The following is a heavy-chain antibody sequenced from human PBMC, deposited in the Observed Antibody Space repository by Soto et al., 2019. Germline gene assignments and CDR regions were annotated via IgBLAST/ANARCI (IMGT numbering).Heavy chain of an antibody. Sequence: SETLSLTCSVSGGSISSSSYYWGWIRQPPGKGPEWIGNIYYSGSTYYNPSLKSRVTISVDTSKNQFSLKLSSVTAADTAVYYCARRESYDILTGYYHFDYWGQGTLVTVSS. J-gene: IGHJ4*02. D-gene: IGHD3-9*01. CDR2: IYYSGST. CDR3: ARRESYDILTGYYHFDY. CDR1: GGSISSSSYY. V-gene: IGHV4-39*01.